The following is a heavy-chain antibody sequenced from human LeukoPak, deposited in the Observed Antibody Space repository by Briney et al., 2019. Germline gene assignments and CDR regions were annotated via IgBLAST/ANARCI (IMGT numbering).Heavy chain of an antibody. Sequence: GGSLRLSCAASGFTFSSYGMHWVHQAPGKGLEWVAVIWYDGSNKYYADSVKGRFTISRDNSKNTLYLQMNSLRAEDTAVYYCARDLMVRGVIRGIPDYWGQGTLVTVSS. D-gene: IGHD3-10*01. J-gene: IGHJ4*02. CDR2: IWYDGSNK. CDR3: ARDLMVRGVIRGIPDY. V-gene: IGHV3-33*01. CDR1: GFTFSSYG.